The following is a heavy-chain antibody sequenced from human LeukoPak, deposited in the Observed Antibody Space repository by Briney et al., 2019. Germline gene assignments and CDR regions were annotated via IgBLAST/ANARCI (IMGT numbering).Heavy chain of an antibody. CDR2: INSDGSST. V-gene: IGHV3-74*01. Sequence: GGSLRLSCAASGFTFSSYWMHWVRQAPGKGLVWVSRINSDGSSTSYADSVKGRFTISRDNAKNTLYLQINSLRAEDTAVYYCARGRTRGAPINFTMVRGAINWFDPWGQGTLVTVSS. J-gene: IGHJ5*02. CDR3: ARGRTRGAPINFTMVRGAINWFDP. CDR1: GFTFSSYW. D-gene: IGHD3-10*01.